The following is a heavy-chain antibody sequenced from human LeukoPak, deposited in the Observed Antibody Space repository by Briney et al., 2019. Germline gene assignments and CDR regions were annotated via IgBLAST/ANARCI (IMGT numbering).Heavy chain of an antibody. J-gene: IGHJ3*02. CDR1: GFTFSTNF. Sequence: PGGSLRLSCAASGFTFSTNFMTWVRQAPGKGLEWVAVIWYDGSNKYYADSVKGRFTISRDNSKNTLYLQMNSLRAEDTAVYYCARDGTMIVVAPHAFDIWGQGTMVTVSS. D-gene: IGHD3-22*01. CDR2: IWYDGSNK. V-gene: IGHV3-33*08. CDR3: ARDGTMIVVAPHAFDI.